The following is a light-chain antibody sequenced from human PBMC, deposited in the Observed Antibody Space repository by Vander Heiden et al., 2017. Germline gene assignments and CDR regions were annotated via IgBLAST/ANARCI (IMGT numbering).Light chain of an antibody. CDR1: NIGSKS. J-gene: IGLJ2*01. CDR2: YDS. CDR3: QVWDSSSDHPKVV. Sequence: SYVLTQPPSVSVAPGQTARITCGGNNIGSKSVHWYQQKPGQAPVLLVYYDSDRRSGIPERCSGSNSGNTATLTISRVEAGDEADYYCQVWDSSSDHPKVVFGGGTKLTVL. V-gene: IGLV3-21*02.